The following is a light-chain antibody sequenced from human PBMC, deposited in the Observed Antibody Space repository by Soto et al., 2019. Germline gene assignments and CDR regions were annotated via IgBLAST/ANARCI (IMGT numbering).Light chain of an antibody. J-gene: IGKJ4*01. V-gene: IGKV3-15*01. CDR1: QSVGSS. Sequence: EIMMTQSPATLSVSLGETATLPCRASQSVGSSLAWYQQKPGQAPRLLIYGASSRATAIPARFSGSGSGTEFTLTISRLQSEDFAVYYCQQYNSCPLTFGGGTKVEI. CDR2: GAS. CDR3: QQYNSCPLT.